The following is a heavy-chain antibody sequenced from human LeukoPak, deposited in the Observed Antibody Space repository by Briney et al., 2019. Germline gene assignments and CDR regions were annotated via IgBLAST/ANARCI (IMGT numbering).Heavy chain of an antibody. V-gene: IGHV4-34*01. Sequence: PSETLSLTCAVYGGSFSGFYWSWIRQPPGKGLEWIGEINHSGSTNYNPSLKSRVTISVDTSKNQFSLKLSSVTAADTAVYYCAGGGYCSGGSCYSTYGMDVWGQGTTVTVSS. CDR2: INHSGST. CDR1: GGSFSGFY. J-gene: IGHJ6*02. CDR3: AGGGYCSGGSCYSTYGMDV. D-gene: IGHD2-15*01.